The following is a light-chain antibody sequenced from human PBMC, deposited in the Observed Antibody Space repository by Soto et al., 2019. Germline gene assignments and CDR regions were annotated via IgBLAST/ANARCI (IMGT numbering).Light chain of an antibody. Sequence: DIQMTQSPSSLSASVGDRVTITCRASQGILTYLAWYQQKPGQVPELLIQAASTLQPGVPSRFSGSGSGTEFTLTINSLQPEDVATYYCQKYNSAPRSFGPGTKVDIK. CDR1: QGILTY. CDR3: QKYNSAPRS. CDR2: AAS. V-gene: IGKV1-27*01. J-gene: IGKJ3*01.